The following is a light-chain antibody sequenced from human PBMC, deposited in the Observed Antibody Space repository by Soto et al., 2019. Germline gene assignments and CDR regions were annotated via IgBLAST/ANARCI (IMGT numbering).Light chain of an antibody. Sequence: QSVLTQPPSVSGAPGQRVTISCTGSSSNIGAGYDVHWYQQLPGTAPKLLIYGNSNRTSGVPDRFSCSKSGTSASLAITGLQAEDEADYYCQSYDRSLSVWVFGGGTKLTVL. CDR2: GNS. CDR1: SSNIGAGYD. CDR3: QSYDRSLSVWV. V-gene: IGLV1-40*01. J-gene: IGLJ3*02.